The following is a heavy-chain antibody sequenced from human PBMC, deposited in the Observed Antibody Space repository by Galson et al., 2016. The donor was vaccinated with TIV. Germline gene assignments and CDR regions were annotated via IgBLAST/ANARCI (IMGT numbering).Heavy chain of an antibody. D-gene: IGHD1/OR15-1a*01. Sequence: SVKVSCKASGYTFTEYYIHWVRQAPGQGLEWMGWINPNSGGTMYAQKFQGWVTMTRDTSITTAYMGLSRLKSDDTAVYYCAKIGQEHDAFDIWGQGTMVTVFS. CDR1: GYTFTEYY. V-gene: IGHV1-2*04. CDR2: INPNSGGT. J-gene: IGHJ3*02. CDR3: AKIGQEHDAFDI.